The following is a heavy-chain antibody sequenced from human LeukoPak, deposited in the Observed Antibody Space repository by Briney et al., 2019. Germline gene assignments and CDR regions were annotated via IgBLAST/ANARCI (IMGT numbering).Heavy chain of an antibody. CDR2: IYPGDSDT. D-gene: IGHD2-15*01. CDR1: GYSFTSYW. V-gene: IGHV5-51*01. CDR3: ARSQYCSGGSCHTDS. J-gene: IGHJ5*02. Sequence: GESLKISCKGSGYSFTSYWIGWVRQMPGKGLEWMGIIYPGDSDTRYSPSFQGQVTISADKSISTACLQWSSLKASDTAMYYCARSQYCSGGSCHTDSWGQGTLVTVSS.